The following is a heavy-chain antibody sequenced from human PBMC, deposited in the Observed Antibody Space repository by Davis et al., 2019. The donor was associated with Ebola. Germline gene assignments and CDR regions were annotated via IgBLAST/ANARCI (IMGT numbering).Heavy chain of an antibody. D-gene: IGHD6-13*01. CDR2: IRQDGSEK. Sequence: GESLKISCSASGFSFSSYWMTWVRQAPGKGLEWVANIRQDGSEKFYVDSVKGRFTISRDNAKNSLYLQMNSLTADDTAVYYCARGSAYTTSSWSFDYWGQGTLVTVSS. J-gene: IGHJ4*02. V-gene: IGHV3-7*01. CDR3: ARGSAYTTSSWSFDY. CDR1: GFSFSSYW.